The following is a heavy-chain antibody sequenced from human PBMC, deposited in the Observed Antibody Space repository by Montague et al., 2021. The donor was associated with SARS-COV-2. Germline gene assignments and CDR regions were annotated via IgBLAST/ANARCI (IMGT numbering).Heavy chain of an antibody. CDR1: GFSLSTSGMC. CDR2: IDWDDDK. V-gene: IGHV2-70*01. Sequence: PALVKPTQTLTLTCTFSGFSLSTSGMCVSWIRQPPGKALEWLALIDWDDDKYYSTSLKTRLTISKDTSKNQVVLTMTNMDPVGTATYYCARTMDAGTYYYDSSGYYPFDYWGQGTLVTVSS. J-gene: IGHJ4*02. D-gene: IGHD3-22*01. CDR3: ARTMDAGTYYYDSSGYYPFDY.